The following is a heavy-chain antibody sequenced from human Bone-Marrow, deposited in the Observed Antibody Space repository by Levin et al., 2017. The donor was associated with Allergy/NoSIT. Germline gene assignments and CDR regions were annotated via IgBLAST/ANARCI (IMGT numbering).Heavy chain of an antibody. CDR2: IIPILGIA. CDR3: ATGALFTFGEFSGGY. V-gene: IGHV1-69*04. Sequence: SVKVSCKASGGTFSSYAISWVRQAPGQGLEWMGRIIPILGIANYAQKFQGRVTITADKSTSTAYMELSSLRSEDTAVYYCATGALFTFGEFSGGYWGQGTLVTVSS. CDR1: GGTFSSYA. J-gene: IGHJ4*02. D-gene: IGHD3-16*01.